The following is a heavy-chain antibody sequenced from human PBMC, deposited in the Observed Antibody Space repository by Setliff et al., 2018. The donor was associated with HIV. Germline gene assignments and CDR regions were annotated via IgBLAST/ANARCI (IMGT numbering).Heavy chain of an antibody. Sequence: PSETLSLTCTVSGGSIYGSDYYWGWIRQPPGKGLEWIGYIYTSGSTNYNPSLKSRLTISLDTKNQFSLKLSSVTAADTAVYYCARGLRSSTYYYYYYMDVWGKGTTVTVSS. J-gene: IGHJ6*03. CDR2: IYTSGST. CDR1: GGSIYGSDYY. CDR3: ARGLRSSTYYYYYYMDV. D-gene: IGHD6-6*01. V-gene: IGHV4-61*05.